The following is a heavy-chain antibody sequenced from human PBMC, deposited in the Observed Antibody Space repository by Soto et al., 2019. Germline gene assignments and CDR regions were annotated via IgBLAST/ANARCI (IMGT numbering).Heavy chain of an antibody. CDR2: INPNSGGT. J-gene: IGHJ6*02. Sequence: GASVKVSCKASGYTFTGYYMHWVRQAPGQGLEWMGWINPNSGGTNYAQKFQGRVTMTRDTSISTAYMELSRLRSDDTAVYYCARGGTVLRFLEWLPPKYYYGMDVWGQGTTVTAP. V-gene: IGHV1-2*02. CDR3: ARGGTVLRFLEWLPPKYYYGMDV. D-gene: IGHD3-3*01. CDR1: GYTFTGYY.